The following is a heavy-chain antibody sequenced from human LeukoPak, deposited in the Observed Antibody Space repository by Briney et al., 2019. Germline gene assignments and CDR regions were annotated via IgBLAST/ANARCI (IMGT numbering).Heavy chain of an antibody. D-gene: IGHD2-2*01. CDR2: FDPEDGET. V-gene: IGHV1-24*01. Sequence: ASVKVSCKVSGYTLTELSMHWVRQAPGKGLEWMGGFDPEDGETIYAQKFQGRVTMTEDTSTDTAYMELSSLRSEDTAVYYCAREDIVVVPAAMNHRANQNWFDPWGQGTLVTVSS. J-gene: IGHJ5*02. CDR3: AREDIVVVPAAMNHRANQNWFDP. CDR1: GYTLTELS.